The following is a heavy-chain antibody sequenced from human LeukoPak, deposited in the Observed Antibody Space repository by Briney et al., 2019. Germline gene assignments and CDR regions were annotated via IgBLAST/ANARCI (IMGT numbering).Heavy chain of an antibody. J-gene: IGHJ4*02. V-gene: IGHV4-34*01. CDR1: GGSFSGYY. CDR3: ARGHWYYYDSSGYYRKLYYFDY. D-gene: IGHD3-22*01. CDR2: INHSGST. Sequence: PSETLSLTCAVYGGSFSGYYWSWIRHPPPQGLEWIGEINHSGSTNYNPSLKSQVTISVDTSKNQFSLKLSSVTAADTAVYYCARGHWYYYDSSGYYRKLYYFDYWGQGTLVTVSS.